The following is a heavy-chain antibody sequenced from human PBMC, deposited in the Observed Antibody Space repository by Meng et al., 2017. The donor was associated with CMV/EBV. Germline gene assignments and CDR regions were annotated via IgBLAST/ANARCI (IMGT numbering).Heavy chain of an antibody. CDR3: AREYGSGSYYNWFDP. J-gene: IGHJ5*02. CDR2: IYYSGST. Sequence: SETLSLTCTVSGGSISSSSYYWGWTRQPPGKGLEWIGSIYYSGSTYYNPSLKSRVTISVDTSKNQFSLKLSSVTAADTAVYYCAREYGSGSYYNWFDPWGQGTLVTVSS. D-gene: IGHD3-10*01. CDR1: GGSISSSSYY. V-gene: IGHV4-39*07.